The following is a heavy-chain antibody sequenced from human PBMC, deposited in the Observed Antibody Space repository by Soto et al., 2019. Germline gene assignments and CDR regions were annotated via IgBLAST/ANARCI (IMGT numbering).Heavy chain of an antibody. V-gene: IGHV2-5*02. J-gene: IGHJ5*02. CDR1: GFSLTTTGVG. CDR2: IYWDDDK. Sequence: QITLKESGPTLVKPTQTLTLTCTVSGFSLTTTGVGVGWIRQPPGKALEWLALIYWDDDKRYSPSLKNRLTITNDIYKNQVVLTMTNMDPVDTATYYCARSLGVYYDILTGYQANWFDPWGQGNLVTVSS. CDR3: ARSLGVYYDILTGYQANWFDP. D-gene: IGHD3-9*01.